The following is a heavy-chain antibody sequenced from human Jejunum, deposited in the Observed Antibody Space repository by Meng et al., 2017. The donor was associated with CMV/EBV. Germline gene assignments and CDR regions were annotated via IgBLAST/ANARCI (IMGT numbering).Heavy chain of an antibody. J-gene: IGHJ4*02. CDR2: ISNSGSAI. V-gene: IGHV3-48*03. CDR3: VRDTAMIPY. D-gene: IGHD2-2*01. CDR1: GFMFNNYE. Sequence: SCAASGFMFNNYEFNWVRQAPGKGLECVSFISNSGSAIKYADSVQGRFTISRDNAKNSLYLQMNSLRAEDTAVYYCVRDTAMIPYWGQGTLVTVSS.